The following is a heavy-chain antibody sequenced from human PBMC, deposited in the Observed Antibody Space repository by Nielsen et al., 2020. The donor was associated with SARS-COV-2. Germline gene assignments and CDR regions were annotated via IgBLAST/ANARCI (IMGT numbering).Heavy chain of an antibody. D-gene: IGHD3-3*01. J-gene: IGHJ3*02. V-gene: IGHV3-74*01. CDR1: GFTFSRYH. CDR3: VKDRFWLTETLDI. Sequence: GESLKISCAASGFTFSRYHMHWVRQAPGKGLVWVSRVTSDGKSTTYADSVKGRFTVSRDNAQNTLYLQMSSLRTEDTAVYYCVKDRFWLTETLDIWGQGTLVTVSS. CDR2: VTSDGKST.